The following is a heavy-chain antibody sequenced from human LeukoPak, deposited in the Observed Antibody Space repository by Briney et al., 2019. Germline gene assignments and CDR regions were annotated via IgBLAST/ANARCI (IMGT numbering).Heavy chain of an antibody. J-gene: IGHJ4*02. D-gene: IGHD3-16*02. CDR2: IRPSGGRA. CDR1: GYTFTSYY. V-gene: IGHV1-46*01. Sequence: ASVKVSCKASGYTFTSYYIHWVRQAPGQGLEWMGIIRPSGGRASYPQNFQGRVTMTMDMSVSTVHMELSSLTSEDTAMYYCAREPPESFRFDYWGQGAPVTVSS. CDR3: AREPPESFRFDY.